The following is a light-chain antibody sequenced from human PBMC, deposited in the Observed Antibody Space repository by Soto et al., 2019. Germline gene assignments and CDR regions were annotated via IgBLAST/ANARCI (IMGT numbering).Light chain of an antibody. V-gene: IGKV3-15*01. CDR2: RAS. CDR1: QTVSSH. Sequence: EVVVTQSPATLSVSPGDTATLSCRASQTVSSHLAWYQQKPGQAPRLLIYRASTRATGVPARFSGSGSGTEFTLTITSLQSEEFAIYYCQQYQNWPPLICGGGTRVEIK. CDR3: QQYQNWPPLI. J-gene: IGKJ4*01.